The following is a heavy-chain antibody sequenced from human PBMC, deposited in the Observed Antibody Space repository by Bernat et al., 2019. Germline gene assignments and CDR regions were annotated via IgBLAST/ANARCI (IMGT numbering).Heavy chain of an antibody. D-gene: IGHD2-15*01. Sequence: QLQLQESGPGLVKPSETLSLTCTVSGDSISSSNYYWGWIRQPPGKGLEWIGSIYYSGSTYYNPSLKSRVTISVDTSNNQFSLNLTSVTAADTAVYYCARHCRSGTYYSCFDFWGQGTLVTVSS. CDR1: GDSISSSNYY. CDR3: ARHCRSGTYYSCFDF. CDR2: IYYSGST. V-gene: IGHV4-39*01. J-gene: IGHJ4*02.